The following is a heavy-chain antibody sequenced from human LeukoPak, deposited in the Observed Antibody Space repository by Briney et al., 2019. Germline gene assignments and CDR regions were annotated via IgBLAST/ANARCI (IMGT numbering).Heavy chain of an antibody. CDR1: GFTFSTYA. CDR3: ARDEAGYSSD. D-gene: IGHD6-19*01. J-gene: IGHJ1*01. CDR2: ITYDGGTT. Sequence: GGSLRLSCAAYGFTFSTYAMHWVRQAPGKGLEHVSSITYDGGTTYYANSVKGRFTISRDNSKNTLYLQMGSLRDEDMSVYYCARDEAGYSSDWGQGTLVTVSS. V-gene: IGHV3-64*01.